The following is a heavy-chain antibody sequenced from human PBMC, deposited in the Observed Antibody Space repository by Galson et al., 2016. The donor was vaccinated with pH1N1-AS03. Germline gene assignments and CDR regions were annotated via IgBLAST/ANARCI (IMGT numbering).Heavy chain of an antibody. CDR2: ISEAGDDT. CDR3: AKEHGYSYSYGR. J-gene: IGHJ4*02. CDR1: GFTFSSYA. D-gene: IGHD5-18*01. V-gene: IGHV3-23*01. Sequence: GFTFSSYAMSWVRQAPGKGLEWVSHISEAGDDTNYADSVKGRFTISRDNSKSTLHLQMNRLRAEDTAVYYCAKEHGYSYSYGRWGQGTLVTVSP.